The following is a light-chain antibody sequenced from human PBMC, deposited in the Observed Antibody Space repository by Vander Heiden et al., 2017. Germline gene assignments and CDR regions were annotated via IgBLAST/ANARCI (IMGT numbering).Light chain of an antibody. J-gene: IGLJ2*01. CDR3: NSRDSSGNHVV. CDR2: GKN. CDR1: SLRSYY. V-gene: IGLV3-19*01. Sequence: SSELTQDPAVSVALGQTVRLTCQGDSLRSYYATSYQQKPGQAPVLVIYGKNTQPSGIPERFSGSSSGNTASLTITGAQAEDEADYYCNSRDSSGNHVVFGGGTKLTVL.